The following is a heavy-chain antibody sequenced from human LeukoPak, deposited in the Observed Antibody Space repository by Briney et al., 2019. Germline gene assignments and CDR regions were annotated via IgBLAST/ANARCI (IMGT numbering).Heavy chain of an antibody. CDR2: IYYSGST. J-gene: IGHJ2*01. D-gene: IGHD6-19*01. Sequence: SETLSLTCTVSGGSIGSYYWSWIRQPPGKGLEWIGYIYYSGSTNYNPSLKSRVTISVDTSKNQFSLKLSSVTAADTAVYYCARDKYSSGWYGLNWYFDLWGRGTLVTVSS. CDR3: ARDKYSSGWYGLNWYFDL. V-gene: IGHV4-59*01. CDR1: GGSIGSYY.